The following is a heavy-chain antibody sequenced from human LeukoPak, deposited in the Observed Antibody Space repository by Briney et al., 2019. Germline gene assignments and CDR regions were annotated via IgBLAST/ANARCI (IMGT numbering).Heavy chain of an antibody. CDR1: GYTFTGYY. CDR3: ARLPTGVAGRVDS. Sequence: GASVTVSCKSSGYTFTGYYMHWVRQVPGQGRAILGWFHPNSGVTNYAQNFHGRLTMTSDTSISTAYMEMSSLTTDDTAVYYCARLPTGVAGRVDSWGQGTLVTVSS. V-gene: IGHV1-2*02. D-gene: IGHD6-19*01. CDR2: FHPNSGVT. J-gene: IGHJ4*02.